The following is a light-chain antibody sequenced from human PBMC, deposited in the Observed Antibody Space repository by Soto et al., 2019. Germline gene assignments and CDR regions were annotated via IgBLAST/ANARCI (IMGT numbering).Light chain of an antibody. V-gene: IGLV2-14*01. J-gene: IGLJ2*01. CDR1: SSDVGGYNY. CDR2: DVS. CDR3: SSYTSSRRVV. Sequence: QSALTQPASVSGSPGQSITISCTGTSSDVGGYNYVSWYQQHPGKAPKLMIYDVSNRPSGVSNRFSGSKSGNTASLPISGLQAEDEADYYCSSYTSSRRVVFGGGTKVTVL.